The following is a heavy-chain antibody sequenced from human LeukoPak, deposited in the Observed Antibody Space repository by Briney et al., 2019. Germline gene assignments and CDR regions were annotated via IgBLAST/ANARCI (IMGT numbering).Heavy chain of an antibody. J-gene: IGHJ6*03. CDR3: ARLAAGGSYYYYMDV. CDR2: IGTSSTTI. CDR1: GFTFSSYT. V-gene: IGHV3-48*01. D-gene: IGHD6-25*01. Sequence: GGSLRLSCAASGFTFSSYTVNWVRQPPGKGLEWVSNIGTSSTTIYYADSVKGRFTISRDNAKNSLYLQMNSLRADDTAVYYCARLAAGGSYYYYMDVWGKGTTVTVSS.